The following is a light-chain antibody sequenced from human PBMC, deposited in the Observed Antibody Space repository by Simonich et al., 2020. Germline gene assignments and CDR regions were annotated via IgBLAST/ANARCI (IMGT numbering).Light chain of an antibody. CDR2: DVS. J-gene: IGLJ3*02. Sequence: QSALTQPRSVSGSPGQSVTISCTGTSSDVGGYNYVSWYQQHPGKAPKLMIYDVSKRPSGVSNRFSGSKSGNTASLTISGLQAEDEADYYGRSYTSSSTWVFGGGTKLTVL. V-gene: IGLV2-11*01. CDR3: RSYTSSSTWV. CDR1: SSDVGGYNY.